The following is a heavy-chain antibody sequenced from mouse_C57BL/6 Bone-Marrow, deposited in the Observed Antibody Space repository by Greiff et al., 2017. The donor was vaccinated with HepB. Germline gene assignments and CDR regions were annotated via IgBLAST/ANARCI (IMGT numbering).Heavy chain of an antibody. V-gene: IGHV5-6*02. CDR2: ISSGGSYT. Sequence: DVMLVESGGDLVKPGGSLKLSCAASGFTFSSYGMSWVRQTPDKRLEWVATISSGGSYTYYPDSVKGRFTISRDNAKNTLYLQKSSQKSEDTAMYYCARHLFYYYGSSPFAYWGQGTLVTVSA. CDR1: GFTFSSYG. D-gene: IGHD1-1*01. CDR3: ARHLFYYYGSSPFAY. J-gene: IGHJ3*01.